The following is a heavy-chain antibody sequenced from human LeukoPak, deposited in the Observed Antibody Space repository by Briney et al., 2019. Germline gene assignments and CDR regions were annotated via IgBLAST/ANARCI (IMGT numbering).Heavy chain of an antibody. J-gene: IGHJ4*02. D-gene: IGHD6-19*01. V-gene: IGHV4-39*07. Sequence: SETLSLTCTVSGGSISSSSYYWGWIRQPPGKGLEWIGEINHSGSTNYNPSLKSRVTISVDTSKNQFSLKLSSVTAADTAVYYCARVRQWLVKRAHFDYWGQGTLVTVSS. CDR3: ARVRQWLVKRAHFDY. CDR1: GGSISSSSYY. CDR2: INHSGST.